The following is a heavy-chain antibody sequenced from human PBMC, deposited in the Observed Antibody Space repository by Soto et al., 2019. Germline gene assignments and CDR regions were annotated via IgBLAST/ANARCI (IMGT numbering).Heavy chain of an antibody. CDR1: GYTFTSYG. CDR3: ARDRPLLWFGELVAFDY. Sequence: VQLVQSGAEVKKPGASVKVSCKASGYTFTSYGISWVRQAPGQGLEWMGWISAYNGNTNYAQKLQGRVTMTTDTSTSTAYMELRSLRSDDTAVYYCARDRPLLWFGELVAFDYWGQGTLVTVSS. CDR2: ISAYNGNT. V-gene: IGHV1-18*01. D-gene: IGHD3-10*01. J-gene: IGHJ4*02.